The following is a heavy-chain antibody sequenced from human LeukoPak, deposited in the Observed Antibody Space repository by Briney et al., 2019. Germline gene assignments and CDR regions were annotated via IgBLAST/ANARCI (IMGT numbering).Heavy chain of an antibody. D-gene: IGHD3-22*01. CDR1: GYTFTSYY. CDR3: ARGPLYYDSGGYYPSYYFDY. CDR2: INPSGGST. Sequence: ASVKVSCKASGYTFTSYYMQWGRQAPGQGLEWMGIINPSGGSTTYAQKFQGRLTMTRDTSTSTVYMELSSLSSEDTAVYYCARGPLYYDSGGYYPSYYFDYWGQGTLVTVSS. V-gene: IGHV1-46*01. J-gene: IGHJ4*02.